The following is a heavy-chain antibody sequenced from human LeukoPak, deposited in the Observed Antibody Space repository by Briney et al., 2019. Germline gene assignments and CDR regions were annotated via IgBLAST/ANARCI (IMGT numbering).Heavy chain of an antibody. Sequence: GGSLSLSCAVSGFTFSSYSMNWVRQATGKGLEWVSSISSSSSYIYYADSVKGRFTISRDNAKNTLYLQMNSLRAEDTAVYYCARGGYYDSSGYYDPRAFDIWGQGTMVTVSS. J-gene: IGHJ3*02. CDR3: ARGGYYDSSGYYDPRAFDI. D-gene: IGHD3-22*01. V-gene: IGHV3-21*04. CDR1: GFTFSSYS. CDR2: ISSSSSYI.